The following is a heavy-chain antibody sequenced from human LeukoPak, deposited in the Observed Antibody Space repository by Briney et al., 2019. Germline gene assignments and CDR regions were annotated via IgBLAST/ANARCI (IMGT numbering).Heavy chain of an antibody. J-gene: IGHJ5*02. D-gene: IGHD6-19*01. V-gene: IGHV1-69*13. CDR3: ARGQQWLVVWFDP. CDR1: GGTFSSYA. CDR2: IIPSFGTA. Sequence: AVKVSCKASGGTFSSYALSWVRQDPGQGLEWMGGIIPSFGTANYAQKFQGGVTITADESTSPAYMERSSLRSEDTAVYYCARGQQWLVVWFDPWGQGTLVTVSS.